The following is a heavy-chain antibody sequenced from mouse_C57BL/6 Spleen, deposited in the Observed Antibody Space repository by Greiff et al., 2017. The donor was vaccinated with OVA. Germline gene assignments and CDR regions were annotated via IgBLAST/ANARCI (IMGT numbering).Heavy chain of an antibody. V-gene: IGHV8-12*01. CDR1: GFSLSTSGMG. CDR3: ARIITTVVAPYAMDY. J-gene: IGHJ4*01. D-gene: IGHD1-1*01. CDR2: IYWDDDK. Sequence: QVTLKESGPGILQSSQTLSLTCSFSGFSLSTSGMGVSWIRQPSGKGLEWLAHIYWDDDKRYNPSLKSRLTISKDTSRNQVFLKITSVDTADTATYYCARIITTVVAPYAMDYWGQGTSVTVSS.